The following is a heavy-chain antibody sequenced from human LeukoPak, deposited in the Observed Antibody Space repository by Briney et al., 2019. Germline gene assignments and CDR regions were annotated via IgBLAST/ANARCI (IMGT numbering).Heavy chain of an antibody. J-gene: IGHJ4*02. Sequence: GGSLRLSCAASGFTFSNYAMNWVRQAPGKGLECVSAITDSGANTFYADSVKGRFAISRDNSKNTLYLQMNSLRADDTAVYYCAKGAYSYGSGTYYFDYLGQGTLVTVCS. CDR1: GFTFSNYA. V-gene: IGHV3-23*01. D-gene: IGHD3-10*01. CDR3: AKGAYSYGSGTYYFDY. CDR2: ITDSGANT.